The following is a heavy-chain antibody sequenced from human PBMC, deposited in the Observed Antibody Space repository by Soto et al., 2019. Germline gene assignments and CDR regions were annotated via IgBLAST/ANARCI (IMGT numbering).Heavy chain of an antibody. D-gene: IGHD3-22*01. CDR1: GSITNTNW. V-gene: IGHV4-4*02. J-gene: IGHJ4*02. Sequence: GSITNTNWWTWVRQTPGKGLEWLGEIYHTGSTKYNPSPQSRVTMSVDKSKNQFSLKLTSVTAADTAVYYCARERNYYDSDGYIFFDHWGQGTLVTVSS. CDR3: ARERNYYDSDGYIFFDH. CDR2: IYHTGST.